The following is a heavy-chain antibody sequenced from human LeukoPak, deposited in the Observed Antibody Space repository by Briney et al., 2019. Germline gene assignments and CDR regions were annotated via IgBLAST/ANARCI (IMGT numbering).Heavy chain of an antibody. V-gene: IGHV1-2*02. CDR3: AKGPVVVTATPTPGDY. D-gene: IGHD2-21*02. CDR1: GSTFTGYY. J-gene: IGHJ4*02. Sequence: ASVKVSCKASGSTFTGYYMHWVRQAPGQGLEWMGWINPNSGGTNYAQKFQGRVTMTRDTSISTAYMELSRLRSDDTAVYYCAKGPVVVTATPTPGDYWGQGTLVTVSS. CDR2: INPNSGGT.